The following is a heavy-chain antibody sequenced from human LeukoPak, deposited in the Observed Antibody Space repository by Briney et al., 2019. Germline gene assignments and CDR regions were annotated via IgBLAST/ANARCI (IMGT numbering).Heavy chain of an antibody. Sequence: GGSLRLSCAASGFTVSSNYMSWVRQAPGKGLEWVSVIYSGGSTYYAGSVKGRFTISRDNSKNTLYLQMNSLRAEDTAVYYCARRTTIIAAADLANWYFDLWGRGTLVTVSS. CDR3: ARRTTIIAAADLANWYFDL. D-gene: IGHD6-13*01. V-gene: IGHV3-53*01. CDR1: GFTVSSNY. CDR2: IYSGGST. J-gene: IGHJ2*01.